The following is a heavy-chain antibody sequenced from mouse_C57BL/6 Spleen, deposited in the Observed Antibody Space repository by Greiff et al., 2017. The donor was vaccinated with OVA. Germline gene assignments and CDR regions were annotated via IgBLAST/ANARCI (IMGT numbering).Heavy chain of an antibody. Sequence: EVKLVESGGGLVKPGGSLKLSCAASGFTFSSYAMSWVRQTPEKRLEWVATISDGGSYTYYPDNVKGRFTISRDNAKNNLYLQMSHLKSEDTAMYYCAREDAYWGQGTLVTVSA. V-gene: IGHV5-4*01. CDR2: ISDGGSYT. CDR3: AREDAY. J-gene: IGHJ3*01. CDR1: GFTFSSYA.